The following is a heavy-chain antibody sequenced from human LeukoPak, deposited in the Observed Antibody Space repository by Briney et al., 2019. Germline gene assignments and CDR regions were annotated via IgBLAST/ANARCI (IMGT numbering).Heavy chain of an antibody. J-gene: IGHJ6*02. CDR1: GFTLTRVK. CDR3: ARPFYYDSNGGEGMDV. CDR2: LTTSGTYI. V-gene: IGHV3-21*04. D-gene: IGHD3-22*01. Sequence: PGGAPRPSSAAPGFTLTRVKMKWGRPAPGKGVGFFSSLTTSGTYIYYADSVKGRFTISRDNAKNSLYLQMNSLRAEDTAVYYCARPFYYDSNGGEGMDVWGQGTTVTVSS.